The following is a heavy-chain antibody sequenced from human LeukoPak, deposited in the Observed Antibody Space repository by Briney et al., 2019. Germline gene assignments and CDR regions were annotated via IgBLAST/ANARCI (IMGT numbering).Heavy chain of an antibody. CDR1: GLTVSRNY. Sequence: GGSLRLSCAVSGLTVSRNYMTWVRPAPGKGLEWVSVMYSGGSTYYADSVKGRFTISRDNSKNTLYFQMNSLRVEDTVIYYCTRVRNEYDGSGYCDYWGERPLVSVSS. CDR2: MYSGGST. V-gene: IGHV3-53*01. J-gene: IGHJ4*02. D-gene: IGHD3-22*01. CDR3: TRVRNEYDGSGYCDY.